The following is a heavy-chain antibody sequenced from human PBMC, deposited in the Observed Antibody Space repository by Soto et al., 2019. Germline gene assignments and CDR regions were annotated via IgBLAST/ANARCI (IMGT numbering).Heavy chain of an antibody. D-gene: IGHD4-17*01. CDR3: AGCPNGLTVTTVLDYCDW. CDR1: GGTFSSYA. J-gene: IGHJ4*02. CDR2: IIPIFGTA. Sequence: QVQLVQSGAEVKKPGSSVKVSCKASGGTFSSYAISWVRQAPGQGLEWMGGIIPIFGTANYAQKFQGRVTLAAGESTSTAYRERTSLSSEDTPVYYCAGCPNGLTVTTVLDYCDWWGQGTLVTVSS. V-gene: IGHV1-69*12.